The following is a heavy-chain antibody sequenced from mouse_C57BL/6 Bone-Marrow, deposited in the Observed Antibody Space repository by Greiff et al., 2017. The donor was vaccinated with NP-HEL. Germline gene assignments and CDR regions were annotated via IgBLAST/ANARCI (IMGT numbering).Heavy chain of an antibody. CDR1: GFTFTDYY. CDR3: ARSIYYDYADDPFYAMDY. CDR2: IRNKANGYTT. D-gene: IGHD2-4*01. J-gene: IGHJ4*01. Sequence: EVQLVESGGGLVQPGGSLSLSCAASGFTFTDYYMSWVRQPPGKALEWLAFIRNKANGYTTEYSASVKGRFTISRDNSQSILYLQMIALRAEDSATYYCARSIYYDYADDPFYAMDYWGQGTSVTVSS. V-gene: IGHV7-3*01.